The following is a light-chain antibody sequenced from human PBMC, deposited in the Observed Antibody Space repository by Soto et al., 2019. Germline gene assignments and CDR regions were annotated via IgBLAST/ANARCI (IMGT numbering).Light chain of an antibody. Sequence: EIVLTQSPGTLSLSPGERATLSCRASQSVSSSYLAWYQQTPGQAPRPLIYGASSRAIGIPDRFSGSGSGKDFTLTISRLEPEDVAVYYCQQHGTSPWTFGQVTKVEIQ. CDR3: QQHGTSPWT. CDR1: QSVSSSY. CDR2: GAS. V-gene: IGKV3-20*01. J-gene: IGKJ1*01.